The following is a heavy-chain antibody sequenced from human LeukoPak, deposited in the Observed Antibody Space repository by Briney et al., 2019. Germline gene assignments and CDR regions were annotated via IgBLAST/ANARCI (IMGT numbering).Heavy chain of an antibody. J-gene: IGHJ5*02. CDR3: AIVKGDTAMVHNWFDP. CDR1: GGSFSGYY. D-gene: IGHD5-18*01. Sequence: SETLSLTCAVYGGSFSGYYWSWIRQPPGKGLEWIGEINHSGSTNYNPSLKSRVTISVDTSKNQFSLKLSSVTAADTAVYYCAIVKGDTAMVHNWFDPWGQGTLVTVSS. CDR2: INHSGST. V-gene: IGHV4-34*01.